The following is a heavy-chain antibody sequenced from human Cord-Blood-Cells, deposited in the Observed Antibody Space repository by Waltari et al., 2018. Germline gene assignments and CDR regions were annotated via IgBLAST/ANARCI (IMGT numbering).Heavy chain of an antibody. Sequence: QLQLQESGPGLVKPSETLSLTCTVSGGSISSSSYYWGWIRQPPGKGLEWIGSIYYSGTTYSTPSLKSRGTISVDTSKNQFSLKLSSVTAADTAVYYCASPIYDSSGYYFDYWGQGTLVTVSS. CDR1: GGSISSSSYY. CDR3: ASPIYDSSGYYFDY. D-gene: IGHD3-22*01. CDR2: IYYSGTT. V-gene: IGHV4-39*01. J-gene: IGHJ4*02.